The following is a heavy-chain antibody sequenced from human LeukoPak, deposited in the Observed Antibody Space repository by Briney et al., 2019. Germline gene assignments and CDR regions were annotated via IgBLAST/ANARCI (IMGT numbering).Heavy chain of an antibody. V-gene: IGHV4-38-2*01. Sequence: SETLSLTCAVSGYSISSGYYWGWIRQPPGKGLEWIGSIYHSGSTYYNPSLKSRVTISVDTSKNQFSLKLSSVTAADTAVYCCARHAIDIVVVPAASNWFDPWGQGTLVTVSS. CDR1: GYSISSGYY. J-gene: IGHJ5*02. CDR3: ARHAIDIVVVPAASNWFDP. D-gene: IGHD2-2*01. CDR2: IYHSGST.